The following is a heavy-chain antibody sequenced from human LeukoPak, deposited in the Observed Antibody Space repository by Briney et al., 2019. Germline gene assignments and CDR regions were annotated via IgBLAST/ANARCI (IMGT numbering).Heavy chain of an antibody. CDR2: IYHSGST. CDR3: ARQSVAAAGDFDY. D-gene: IGHD6-13*01. Sequence: SETLSLTCAVSGYSINSGYYWGWIRQPPGKGLESIGSIYHSGSTYYNPSLKSRVTISVDTSKNQFSLKLSSVTAADTAVYYCARQSVAAAGDFDYWGQGTLVTVSS. CDR1: GYSINSGYY. J-gene: IGHJ4*02. V-gene: IGHV4-38-2*01.